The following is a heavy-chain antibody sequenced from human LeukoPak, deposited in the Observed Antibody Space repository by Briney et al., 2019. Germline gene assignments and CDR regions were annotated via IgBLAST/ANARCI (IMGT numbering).Heavy chain of an antibody. CDR3: ARARSCSSTSCFIAY. CDR1: GFTFSTYA. Sequence: GGSLRLSCAASGFTFSTYAMSWVRQAPGKGLEWVSGISGSGDSTYYADSVKGRFTIPRDNSKNTLYLQMNSLRVEDTAIYYCARARSCSSTSCFIAYWGQGTLVTVSS. V-gene: IGHV3-23*01. J-gene: IGHJ4*02. CDR2: ISGSGDST. D-gene: IGHD2-2*01.